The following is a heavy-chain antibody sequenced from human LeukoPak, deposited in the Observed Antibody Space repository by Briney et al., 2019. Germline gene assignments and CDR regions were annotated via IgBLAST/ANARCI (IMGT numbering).Heavy chain of an antibody. CDR1: GFTFDDYG. Sequence: GGALRLSCAAAGFTFDDYGMSWVGQAPGKGGEGGAGINRNGDSTGYADSVKGRFTISRDDAKNSLYLQMNSLRAEDTALYHCARDHKGGDGADAFDIWGHGTMVTVSS. D-gene: IGHD5-24*01. CDR3: ARDHKGGDGADAFDI. V-gene: IGHV3-20*01. J-gene: IGHJ3*02. CDR2: INRNGDST.